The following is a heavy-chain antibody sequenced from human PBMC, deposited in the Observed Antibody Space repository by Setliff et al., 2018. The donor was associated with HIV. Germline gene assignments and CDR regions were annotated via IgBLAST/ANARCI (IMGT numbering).Heavy chain of an antibody. CDR2: IKQDGSEK. CDR1: GFTFSNYW. CDR3: ARRLSSGSYFGY. Sequence: GESLKISCAASGFTFSNYWVSWVRQAPGKGLEWVANIKQDGSEKYYVDSVKGRFTISRDNAKNSLYLQMNSLRAEDTAVYYCARRLSSGSYFGYWGQGTLVTVSS. D-gene: IGHD6-19*01. V-gene: IGHV3-7*03. J-gene: IGHJ4*02.